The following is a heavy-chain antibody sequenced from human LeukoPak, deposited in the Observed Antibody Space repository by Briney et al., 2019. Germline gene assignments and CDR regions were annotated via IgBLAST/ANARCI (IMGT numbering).Heavy chain of an antibody. CDR3: ARVRSGSSAGNYGMDV. D-gene: IGHD1-26*01. CDR1: GFTFSNHW. J-gene: IGHJ6*02. CDR2: INSDGSST. Sequence: GGSLRLSCAASGFTFSNHWMHWVRQAPGKGLVWVSRINSDGSSTTYADSVKGRFTISRDNAKNTLYVQMNSLRAEDTAVYYCARVRSGSSAGNYGMDVWGQGTTVTVSS. V-gene: IGHV3-74*01.